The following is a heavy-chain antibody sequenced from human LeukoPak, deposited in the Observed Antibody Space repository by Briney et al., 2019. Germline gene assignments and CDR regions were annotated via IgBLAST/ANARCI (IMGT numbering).Heavy chain of an antibody. CDR2: MNPNSGNT. Sequence: ASVKVSCKASGYTFTSYDINWVRQATGQGLEWMGWMNPNSGNTGYAQKFQGRVTMTRNTSISTAYMELSSLRSEDTAVYYCARDFWDILTGPYNWFDPWGQGTLVTVSS. J-gene: IGHJ5*02. CDR1: GYTFTSYD. D-gene: IGHD3-9*01. V-gene: IGHV1-8*01. CDR3: ARDFWDILTGPYNWFDP.